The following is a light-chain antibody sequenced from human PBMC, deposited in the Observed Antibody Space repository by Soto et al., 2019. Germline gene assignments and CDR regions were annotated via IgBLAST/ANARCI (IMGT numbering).Light chain of an antibody. CDR3: ISYASRDTLLWV. CDR1: SSDVGSYSL. Sequence: QSVLTQPASVSGSPGQSITISCTGTSSDVGSYSLVSWYQQRPGKVPQLIIYEVTKRPSGVSNRFSGSKSANTASLTISGLQAEDEADYYCISYASRDTLLWVFGGGTKLTVL. CDR2: EVT. J-gene: IGLJ3*02. V-gene: IGLV2-14*02.